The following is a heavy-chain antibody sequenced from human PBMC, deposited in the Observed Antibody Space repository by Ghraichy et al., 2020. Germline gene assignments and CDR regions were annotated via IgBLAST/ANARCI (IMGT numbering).Heavy chain of an antibody. Sequence: GGSLRLSCAASGFTFSNAWMSWVRQAPGKGLEWVGRIKSKTDGGTTDYAAPVKGRFTISRDDSKNTLYLQMNSLKTEDTAVYYCTTDLYSSGWAFDYWGQGTLVTVSS. V-gene: IGHV3-15*01. CDR1: GFTFSNAW. J-gene: IGHJ4*02. D-gene: IGHD6-19*01. CDR3: TTDLYSSGWAFDY. CDR2: IKSKTDGGTT.